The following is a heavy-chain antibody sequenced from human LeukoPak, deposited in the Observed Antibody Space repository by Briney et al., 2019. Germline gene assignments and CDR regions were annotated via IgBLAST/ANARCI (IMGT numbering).Heavy chain of an antibody. CDR3: ARDRAAPSWNFDY. V-gene: IGHV4-4*07. J-gene: IGHJ4*02. D-gene: IGHD6-6*01. Sequence: SETLSLTCTVSGGSISSYYWIWIRQPAGKGLEWIGRIYTSGSTNYNPSLKSRVTMSIDTSKNQFSLKLSSVTAADTAVYYCARDRAAPSWNFDYWGQGTLVTVSS. CDR2: IYTSGST. CDR1: GGSISSYY.